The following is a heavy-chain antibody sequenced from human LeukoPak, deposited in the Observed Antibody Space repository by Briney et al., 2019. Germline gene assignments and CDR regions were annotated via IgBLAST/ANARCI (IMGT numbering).Heavy chain of an antibody. V-gene: IGHV1-18*01. J-gene: IGHJ5*02. Sequence: ASVKVSCKASGYTFTSYGISWVRQAPGQGLEWMGWISAYNGNTNYAQKLQGRVTMTTDTSTSTAYMELRSLRSDDTAVYYCARDCGMGATMGSGSLNWFDPWGQGTLVTVSS. CDR2: ISAYNGNT. CDR3: ARDCGMGATMGSGSLNWFDP. D-gene: IGHD1-26*01. CDR1: GYTFTSYG.